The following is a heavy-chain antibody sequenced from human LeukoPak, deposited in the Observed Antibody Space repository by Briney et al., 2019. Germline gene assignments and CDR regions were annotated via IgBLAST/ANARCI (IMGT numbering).Heavy chain of an antibody. J-gene: IGHJ5*01. CDR2: INPNIGDA. D-gene: IGHD2-21*02. CDR3: ARMALDGGDSIGFDS. Sequence: GASVKVCCKASGYTFTDYFIHWVRQAPGQGLEWMGWINPNIGDASYAQKFQDRVTMTRDRSINTAYMELSRLTSDDTAVYYCARMALDGGDSIGFDSWGQGTLVTVSS. V-gene: IGHV1-2*02. CDR1: GYTFTDYF.